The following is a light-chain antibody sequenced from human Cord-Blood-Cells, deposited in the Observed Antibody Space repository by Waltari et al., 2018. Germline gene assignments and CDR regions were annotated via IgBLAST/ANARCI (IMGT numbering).Light chain of an antibody. V-gene: IGLV2-23*01. CDR1: SRDVGIYNL. CDR2: EGS. CDR3: CSYAGSSTYVV. J-gene: IGLJ2*01. Sequence: QSALTHPASVSGSPGQSITISCTGTSRDVGIYNLVSWYQQHPGKAPKLMIYEGSKRPSGVSNRFSGSKSGNTAALTISGLQAEDEADYYCCSYAGSSTYVVFGGGTKLTVL.